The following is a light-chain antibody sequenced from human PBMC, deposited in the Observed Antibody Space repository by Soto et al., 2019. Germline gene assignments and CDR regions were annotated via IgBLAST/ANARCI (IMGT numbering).Light chain of an antibody. V-gene: IGKV3-11*01. CDR1: QSVSTY. Sequence: EILLTQSPATLSLSPGERATLSCRASQSVSTYLAWYQQKPGQAPRLLIYDASNRATAIPARFSGSGSGTDFTLTISTLEPEDFAVYYCQQRSNWPLTFGGGTKVDIK. CDR2: DAS. CDR3: QQRSNWPLT. J-gene: IGKJ4*01.